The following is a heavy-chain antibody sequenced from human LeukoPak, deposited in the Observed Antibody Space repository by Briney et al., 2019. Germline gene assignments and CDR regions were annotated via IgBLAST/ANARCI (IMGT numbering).Heavy chain of an antibody. CDR2: IYHSGST. D-gene: IGHD5-12*01. CDR1: GYSISSGYY. Sequence: SETLSLTCTVSGYSISSGYYWGWIRQPPGKGLEWIGSIYHSGSTYYNPSLKSRVTISVDTSKSQFSLKLSSVTAADTAVYYCARDGYHNDPAYWGQGTLVTVSS. CDR3: ARDGYHNDPAY. V-gene: IGHV4-38-2*02. J-gene: IGHJ4*02.